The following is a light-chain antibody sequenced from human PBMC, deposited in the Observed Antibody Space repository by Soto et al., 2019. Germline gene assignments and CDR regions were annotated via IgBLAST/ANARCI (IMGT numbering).Light chain of an antibody. CDR1: TSNIGNNA. V-gene: IGLV1-36*01. CDR3: AAWDDSLNVVL. CDR2: FDD. Sequence: VLTQPPSVSGAPRQRVSISCSGATSNIGNNAVNWYQQLPGKAPKLLIYFDDLMPSGVSDRFSGSKSGTSASLAISGLQSEDEADYYCAAWDDSLNVVLFGGGTKVTVL. J-gene: IGLJ2*01.